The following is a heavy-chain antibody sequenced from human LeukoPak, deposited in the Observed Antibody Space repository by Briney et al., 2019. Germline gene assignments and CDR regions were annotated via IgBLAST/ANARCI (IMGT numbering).Heavy chain of an antibody. CDR3: ARGIRRRGRYFDD. CDR1: GGSISSYY. J-gene: IGHJ4*02. Sequence: SETLSLTCTVSGGSISSYYWGWIRQPPGKGLEWIGSIYYSGSTYYNPSLKSRVTISVDTSKNQFSLRLASVTAADTAVYFCARGIRRRGRYFDDWGQGTLVTVSS. CDR2: IYYSGST. V-gene: IGHV4-39*07. D-gene: IGHD1-1*01.